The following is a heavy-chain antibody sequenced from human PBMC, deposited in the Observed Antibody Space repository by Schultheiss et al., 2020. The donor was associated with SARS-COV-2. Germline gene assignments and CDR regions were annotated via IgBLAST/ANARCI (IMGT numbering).Heavy chain of an antibody. CDR1: GGSISSSSYY. J-gene: IGHJ4*02. CDR3: ARTMVRVQPFDY. D-gene: IGHD3-10*01. Sequence: SETLSLTCTVSGGSISSSSYYWGWIRQPPGKGLEWIGSIYYSGSTNYNPSLKSRVTISVDTSKNQFSLKLSSVTAADTAVYYCARTMVRVQPFDYWGQGTLVTVSS. CDR2: IYYSGST. V-gene: IGHV4-39*07.